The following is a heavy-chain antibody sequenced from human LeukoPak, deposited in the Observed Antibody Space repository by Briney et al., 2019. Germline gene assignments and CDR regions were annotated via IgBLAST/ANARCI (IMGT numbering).Heavy chain of an antibody. CDR3: ARDVGSGWFDY. J-gene: IGHJ4*02. CDR1: GFTYSSNW. Sequence: GGSLRLSCAVSGFTYSSNWMSWVRQAPGKGLEGVANINQAGSEKNYVDSVKGRFTISRDNAKNSAFLQMNSLRAEDTAVYYCARDVGSGWFDYWGQGTLVTVSS. V-gene: IGHV3-7*01. D-gene: IGHD6-19*01. CDR2: INQAGSEK.